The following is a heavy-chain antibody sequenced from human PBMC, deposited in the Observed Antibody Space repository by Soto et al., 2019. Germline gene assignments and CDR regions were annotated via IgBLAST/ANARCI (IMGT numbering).Heavy chain of an antibody. Sequence: SETLSLTCTVSGGSISSYYWSWIRQPPGKGLEWIGYIYYSGSTNYNPSLKSRVTISVDTSKNQFSLKLSSVTAADTAVYYCARWVVMGGDAQQLVHDNWFDPWGQGTLVTVSS. J-gene: IGHJ5*02. D-gene: IGHD6-13*01. V-gene: IGHV4-59*08. CDR3: ARWVVMGGDAQQLVHDNWFDP. CDR1: GGSISSYY. CDR2: IYYSGST.